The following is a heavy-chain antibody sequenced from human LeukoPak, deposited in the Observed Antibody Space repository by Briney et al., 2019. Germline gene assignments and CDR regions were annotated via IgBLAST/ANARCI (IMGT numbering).Heavy chain of an antibody. V-gene: IGHV4-59*08. J-gene: IGHJ3*02. Sequence: SETLSLTCTGSGGSISSYYWSWIRQPPGKGLEWIGYIYYSGSTNYNPSLKSRVTISVDTSKNQFSLKLSSVTAADTAVYYCASTYYDILTGYSDAFDIWGQGTMVTVSS. D-gene: IGHD3-9*01. CDR1: GGSISSYY. CDR2: IYYSGST. CDR3: ASTYYDILTGYSDAFDI.